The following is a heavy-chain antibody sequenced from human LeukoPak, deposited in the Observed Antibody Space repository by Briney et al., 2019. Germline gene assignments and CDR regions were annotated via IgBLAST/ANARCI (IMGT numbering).Heavy chain of an antibody. CDR2: IRYDGSNK. J-gene: IGHJ4*02. D-gene: IGHD6-19*01. Sequence: GGSLRLSCAASGFTFSSYGMHWVRQAPGKGLEWVAFIRYDGSNKFYADSVKGRFTISRDNSKNTLYLQMNSLRAEDTAVYYCAKAQWLVLFPFDYWGQGTLVTVSS. V-gene: IGHV3-30*02. CDR3: AKAQWLVLFPFDY. CDR1: GFTFSSYG.